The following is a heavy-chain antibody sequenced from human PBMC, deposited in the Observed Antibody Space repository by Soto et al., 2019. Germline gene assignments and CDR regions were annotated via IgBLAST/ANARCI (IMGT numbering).Heavy chain of an antibody. CDR3: ARDSRYCSSTSCFPPSYYYYYMDV. CDR1: GYTFTGYY. J-gene: IGHJ6*03. Sequence: QVQLVQSGAEVKKPGASVKVSCKASGYTFTGYYMHWVRQAPGQGLEWMGWINPNSGGTNYAQKFQGWVTMTRDTSISTAYMELSRLRSDDMAVYYCARDSRYCSSTSCFPPSYYYYYMDVWGKGTTVTVSS. D-gene: IGHD2-2*01. CDR2: INPNSGGT. V-gene: IGHV1-2*04.